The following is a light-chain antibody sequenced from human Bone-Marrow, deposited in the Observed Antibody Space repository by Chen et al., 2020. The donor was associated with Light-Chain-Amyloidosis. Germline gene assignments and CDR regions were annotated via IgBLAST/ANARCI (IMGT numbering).Light chain of an antibody. Sequence: SYVLNQPPSVSVAQDQPATIARGGNNIGSTIVHWYQQRPGKAPLLVVYDDSDRPSGIPERLSGSNSGNTATLTISRVEAGDEADYYCQGWDRSSDRPVFGGGTKLTVL. CDR1: NIGSTI. CDR3: QGWDRSSDRPV. CDR2: DDS. V-gene: IGLV3-21*02. J-gene: IGLJ3*02.